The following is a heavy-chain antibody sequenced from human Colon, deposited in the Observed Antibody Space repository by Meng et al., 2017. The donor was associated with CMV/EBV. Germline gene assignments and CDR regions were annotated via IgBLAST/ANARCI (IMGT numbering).Heavy chain of an antibody. D-gene: IGHD6-13*01. CDR1: GGSISNDEYY. CDR2: IYYTGST. V-gene: IGHV4-39*01. Sequence: QAQAQESGPGLVKPSEALSLTCTVTGGSISNDEYYWGWIRQPSGKGLEWIGSIYYTGSTFYTPSLKSRVTISLDTSKNQFSLNLTSVTSADTAVYYCARHFDSSWSDYWGQGNLVTVSS. J-gene: IGHJ4*02. CDR3: ARHFDSSWSDY.